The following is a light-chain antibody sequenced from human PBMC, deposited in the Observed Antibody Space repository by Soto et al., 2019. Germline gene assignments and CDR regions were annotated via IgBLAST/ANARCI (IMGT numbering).Light chain of an antibody. CDR2: TAS. V-gene: IGKV1-9*01. CDR3: QQLNSYPLT. CDR1: QGITSF. Sequence: DIQLTQSPSFLSASVGDRVSITCRASQGITSFLAWYQQIPGKAPKLLIYTASTLQSGVPPRFSGSGSGTEFTLTISSLPPEDFGTYYCQQLNSYPLTFGGGT. J-gene: IGKJ4*01.